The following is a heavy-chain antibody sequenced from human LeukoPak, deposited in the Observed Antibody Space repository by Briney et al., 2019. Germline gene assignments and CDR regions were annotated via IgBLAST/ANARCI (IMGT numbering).Heavy chain of an antibody. Sequence: GESLKISCKGSGYSFTCYWIGWVRQMPGKGLEWMGIIYPGDSDTRYSPSFQGQVTISADKSISTAYLQWSSLKASDTAMYYCARSPYSSSSDLDYWGQGTLVTVSS. CDR2: IYPGDSDT. J-gene: IGHJ4*02. D-gene: IGHD6-13*01. CDR3: ARSPYSSSSDLDY. V-gene: IGHV5-51*01. CDR1: GYSFTCYW.